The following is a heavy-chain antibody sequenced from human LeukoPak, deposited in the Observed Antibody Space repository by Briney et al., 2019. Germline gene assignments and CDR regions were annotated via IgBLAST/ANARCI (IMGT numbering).Heavy chain of an antibody. Sequence: SGGSLRLSCAASGFTFSDYYMTRVRRAPGKGLEWISHISGRSTDTNYADSVKGRFTISRDNAKNSLYLQMNSLRVEGAAVYYCARDSAGTCSGAGCDPDDFDYWGQGTLVTVSS. CDR2: ISGRSTDT. V-gene: IGHV3-11*06. D-gene: IGHD2-15*01. CDR1: GFTFSDYY. CDR3: ARDSAGTCSGAGCDPDDFDY. J-gene: IGHJ4*02.